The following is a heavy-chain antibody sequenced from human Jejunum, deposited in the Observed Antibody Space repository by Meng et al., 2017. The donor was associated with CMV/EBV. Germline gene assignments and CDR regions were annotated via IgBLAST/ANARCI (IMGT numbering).Heavy chain of an antibody. Sequence: VTFVQSGAGMKKPGASVSAACKAYGYTFITYGISWVRLAPGQGLEWMGWISPYNGNTNYAQKFQGRVTMITDTSTSTAYMELRSLRSDDTAVYYCARDLIAARPGWFDPWGQGTLVTVSS. J-gene: IGHJ5*02. CDR1: GYTFITYG. CDR2: ISPYNGNT. CDR3: ARDLIAARPGWFDP. V-gene: IGHV1-18*01. D-gene: IGHD6-6*01.